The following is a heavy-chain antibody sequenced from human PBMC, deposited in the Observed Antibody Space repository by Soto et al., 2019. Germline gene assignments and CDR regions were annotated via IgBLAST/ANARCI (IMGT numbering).Heavy chain of an antibody. CDR1: RFRFNSYS. CDR2: IKQDGSEK. Sequence: GGCMGLSSAASRFRFNSYSKSWGRRAPGKGLEWVANIKQDGSEKYYVDSVKGRFTISRDNAKNSLYLQMNSLRAEDTAVYYCARASVAARRQGAFDIWGQGTMVTVSS. J-gene: IGHJ3*02. D-gene: IGHD6-6*01. V-gene: IGHV3-7*03. CDR3: ARASVAARRQGAFDI.